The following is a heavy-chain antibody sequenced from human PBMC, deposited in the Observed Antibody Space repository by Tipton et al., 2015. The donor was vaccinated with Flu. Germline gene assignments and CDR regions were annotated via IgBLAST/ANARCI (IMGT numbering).Heavy chain of an antibody. D-gene: IGHD4-17*01. CDR2: ISWNGDER. V-gene: IGHV3-9*02. J-gene: IGHJ4*02. CDR1: GSTSDDYA. CDR3: ANSYGDLVGGYFDY. Sequence: RSLRLSCAASGSTSDDYAMHWVRQAPGKGLEWASGISWNGDERGYADSVKGRFTITRDNAKNSIYLQMRSLRAEDTALYYCANSYGDLVGGYFDYWGQGTQVTVSS.